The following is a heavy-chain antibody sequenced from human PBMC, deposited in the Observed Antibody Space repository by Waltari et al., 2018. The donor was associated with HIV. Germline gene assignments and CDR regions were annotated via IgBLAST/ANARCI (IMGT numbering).Heavy chain of an antibody. CDR2: ISWDGGST. J-gene: IGHJ4*02. D-gene: IGHD1-26*01. Sequence: EVQLVESGGVVVQPGGSLRLSCAASGFPVDDCHMHWVGQAPGKGLEWVSLISWDGGSTYYADSVKGRFTISRDNSKNSLYLQMNSLRTEDTALYYCAKGTVGATPYFDYWGQGTLVTVSS. CDR3: AKGTVGATPYFDY. CDR1: GFPVDDCH. V-gene: IGHV3-43*01.